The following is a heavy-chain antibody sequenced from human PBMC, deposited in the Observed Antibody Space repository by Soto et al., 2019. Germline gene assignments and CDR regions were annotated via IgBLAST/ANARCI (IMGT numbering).Heavy chain of an antibody. CDR1: GGSISSYY. J-gene: IGHJ6*03. D-gene: IGHD2-2*01. CDR3: ARSGRDCSSTSCHVADGNMDV. V-gene: IGHV4-59*01. Sequence: SETLSLPCTVSGGSISSYYWSWLRQPPGKGLEWIGYIYYSGSTNYNPSLKSRVTISVETSKNQFSLKLSSVTAADTAVYYCARSGRDCSSTSCHVADGNMDVWGKGTTVTVSS. CDR2: IYYSGST.